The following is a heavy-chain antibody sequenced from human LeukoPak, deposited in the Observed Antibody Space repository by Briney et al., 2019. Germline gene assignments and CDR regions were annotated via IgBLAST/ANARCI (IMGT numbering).Heavy chain of an antibody. CDR1: GFDFSKYG. CDR3: GKTGYGTGWQPDF. J-gene: IGHJ4*02. Sequence: GGSLRLSCAASGFDFSKYGMHWVRRAPGKGLQWVAVTSYDASQKYYADFVRGRFIISRDNTKDTLYLDMNSLGNDDTAVYYCGKTGYGTGWQPDFWGQGTVVIVSS. D-gene: IGHD3-9*01. V-gene: IGHV3-30*18. CDR2: TSYDASQK.